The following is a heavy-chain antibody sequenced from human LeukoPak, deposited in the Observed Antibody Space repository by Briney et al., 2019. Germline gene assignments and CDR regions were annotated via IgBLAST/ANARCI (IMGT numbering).Heavy chain of an antibody. D-gene: IGHD6-13*01. CDR3: ARGIAAAGNPGYNWFDP. J-gene: IGHJ5*02. Sequence: SETLSLTCAVYGGSFSGYYWSWIRQPPGKGLEWIGEINHSGSTNYNPSLMSRVTISVDTSKNQFSLKLSSVTAADTAVYYCARGIAAAGNPGYNWFDPWGQGTLVTVSS. CDR1: GGSFSGYY. V-gene: IGHV4-34*01. CDR2: INHSGST.